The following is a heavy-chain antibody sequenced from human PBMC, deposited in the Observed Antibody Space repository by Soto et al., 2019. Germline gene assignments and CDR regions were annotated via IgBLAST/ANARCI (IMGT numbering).Heavy chain of an antibody. CDR2: IYYSGSS. Sequence: SETLSLTCSVSGGSINGYYWSWIRQPPGKGLEWIGYIYYSGSSNYNPSLKSRVTISVDTSKNQFILKLTSVTAADTAVYYCARGYCSSTICYIWDNWFDPWGQGTLVTVSS. CDR3: ARGYCSSTICYIWDNWFDP. J-gene: IGHJ5*02. V-gene: IGHV4-59*01. CDR1: GGSINGYY. D-gene: IGHD2-2*02.